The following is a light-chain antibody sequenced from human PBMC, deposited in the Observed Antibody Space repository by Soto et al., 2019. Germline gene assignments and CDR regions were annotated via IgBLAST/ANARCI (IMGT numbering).Light chain of an antibody. CDR3: QQFDGSIT. Sequence: EIVLTQSPGTLSLSPGEIATLSCRASQTISNRYVAWYQQKPGQAPRLLINAISSREPGIPDRFSGSGSGTYFALTSSRLEPEDFAVYYCQQFDGSITFGGVTRVYI. CDR1: QTISNRY. CDR2: AIS. V-gene: IGKV3-20*01. J-gene: IGKJ4*01.